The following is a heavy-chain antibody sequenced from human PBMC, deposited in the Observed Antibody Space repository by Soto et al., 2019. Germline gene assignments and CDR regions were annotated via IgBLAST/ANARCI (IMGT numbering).Heavy chain of an antibody. V-gene: IGHV4-59*12. CDR1: GGSISSYY. CDR3: AREAVAGTRFEY. J-gene: IGHJ4*02. CDR2: IYYSGST. Sequence: SETLSLTCTVSGGSISSYYWSWIRQPPGKGLEWIGHIYYSGSTNYNPSLKSRVTISVDKSKNQFSLKLSSVTAADTAVYYCAREAVAGTRFEYWGQGPLVTVS. D-gene: IGHD6-19*01.